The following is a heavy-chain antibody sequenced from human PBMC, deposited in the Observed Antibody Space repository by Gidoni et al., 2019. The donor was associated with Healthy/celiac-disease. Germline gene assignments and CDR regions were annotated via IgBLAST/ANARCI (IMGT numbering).Heavy chain of an antibody. V-gene: IGHV4-34*01. CDR1: GGSFSGSY. D-gene: IGHD2-15*01. CDR2: INHSGST. J-gene: IGHJ5*02. CDR3: ARGQRDIVVVVAARSPKFDP. Sequence: QVQLQQWGAGLLKPSETLSLTCAVYGGSFSGSYWSWIRQPPGKGLEWIGEINHSGSTNYNPSLKSRVTISVDTSKNQFSLKLSSVTAADTAVYYCARGQRDIVVVVAARSPKFDPWGQGTLVTVSS.